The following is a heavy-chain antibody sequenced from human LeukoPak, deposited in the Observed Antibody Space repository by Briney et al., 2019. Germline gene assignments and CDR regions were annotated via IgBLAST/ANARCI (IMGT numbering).Heavy chain of an antibody. CDR3: ASDLASYYYYGMDV. Sequence: GGSLRLSCAASGFTFSSYGMHWVRQAPGKGLEWVAVIWYDGSNKYYADSVKGRFTISRDNSKNTLYLQMNSLRAEDTAVYYCASDLASYYYYGMDVWGQGTTVTLSS. CDR1: GFTFSSYG. CDR2: IWYDGSNK. J-gene: IGHJ6*02. V-gene: IGHV3-33*01. D-gene: IGHD3-16*01.